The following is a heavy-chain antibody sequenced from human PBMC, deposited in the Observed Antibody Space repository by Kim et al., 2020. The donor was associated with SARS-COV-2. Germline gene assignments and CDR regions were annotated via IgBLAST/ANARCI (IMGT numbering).Heavy chain of an antibody. CDR3: AKDRYGDYDFSGLLDY. J-gene: IGHJ4*02. V-gene: IGHV3-9*01. CDR2: ISWNSGSI. Sequence: GGSLRLSCAASGFTFDDYAMHWVRQAPGKGLEWVSGISWNSGSIGYADSVKGRFTISRDNAKNSLYLQMNSLRAEDTALYYCAKDRYGDYDFSGLLDYWGQGTLVTFSS. D-gene: IGHD4-17*01. CDR1: GFTFDDYA.